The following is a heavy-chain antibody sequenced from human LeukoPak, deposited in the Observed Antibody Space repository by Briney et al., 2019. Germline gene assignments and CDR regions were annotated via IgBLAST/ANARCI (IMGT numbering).Heavy chain of an antibody. CDR2: IYYSGSI. CDR1: GGSISSYY. D-gene: IGHD6-13*01. Sequence: PSETLSLTCTVSGGSISSYYWSWIRQPPGKGLEWIGYIYYSGSINYNPSLKSRVTISVDTSKNQFSLKLSSVTAADTAVYYCARGRIAEAEVATDWFDPWGQGTLVTVSS. J-gene: IGHJ5*02. V-gene: IGHV4-59*12. CDR3: ARGRIAEAEVATDWFDP.